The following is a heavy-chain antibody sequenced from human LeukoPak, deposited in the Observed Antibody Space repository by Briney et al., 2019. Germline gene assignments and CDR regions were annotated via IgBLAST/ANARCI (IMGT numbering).Heavy chain of an antibody. CDR1: GYTFTGYY. J-gene: IGHJ6*03. Sequence: ASVKVSCKASGYTFTGYYMHWVRQAPGQGLEWMGWINPNSGGTNYAQKFQGRVTMTRDTSISTAYMELSSLRSEDTAVYYCARDLVSLRGYSYGPHMDVWGKGTTVTISS. V-gene: IGHV1-2*02. D-gene: IGHD5-18*01. CDR2: INPNSGGT. CDR3: ARDLVSLRGYSYGPHMDV.